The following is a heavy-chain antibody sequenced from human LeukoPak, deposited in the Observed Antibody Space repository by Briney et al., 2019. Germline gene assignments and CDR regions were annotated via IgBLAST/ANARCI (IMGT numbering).Heavy chain of an antibody. Sequence: PGGSLRLSCAASGFTFSSYGMHWVRQAPGKGLEWVAVISYDGSNKYYADSVKGRFTISRDNSKNTLYLQMNSLRAEDTAVYYCAKDKYSYGLWTADYWGQGTLVTVSS. CDR1: GFTFSSYG. CDR3: AKDKYSYGLWTADY. D-gene: IGHD5-18*01. CDR2: ISYDGSNK. J-gene: IGHJ4*02. V-gene: IGHV3-30*18.